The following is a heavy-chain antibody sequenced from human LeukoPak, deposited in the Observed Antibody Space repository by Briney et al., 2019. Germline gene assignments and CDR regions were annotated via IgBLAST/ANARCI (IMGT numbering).Heavy chain of an antibody. V-gene: IGHV4-4*09. D-gene: IGHD4-11*01. J-gene: IGHJ4*02. Sequence: SETLSPTCTVSGGSISGGYWSWIRQPPGRGLEWIGYVYTSGSTNYNPSLKSRVTISVDTSKSQFALKLSCVTAADTAVYYCAKSYFDYSTYYSYYFNLWGQGALVTVSS. CDR2: VYTSGST. CDR3: AKSYFDYSTYYSYYFNL. CDR1: GGSISGGY.